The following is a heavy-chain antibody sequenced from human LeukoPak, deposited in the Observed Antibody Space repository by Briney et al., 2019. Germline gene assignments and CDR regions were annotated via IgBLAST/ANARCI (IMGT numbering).Heavy chain of an antibody. V-gene: IGHV1-3*01. CDR2: INAGNGNT. J-gene: IGHJ4*02. CDR3: ARGDLYSSSWYRPYFDY. CDR1: GYTFTSYA. D-gene: IGHD6-13*01. Sequence: ASVKVSCKASGYTFTSYAMHWVRQAPGQRLEWMGWINAGNGNTKYSQKFQGRVTITRDTSASTAYMELSSLRSEDTAVYYCARGDLYSSSWYRPYFDYWGQGTLVTVSS.